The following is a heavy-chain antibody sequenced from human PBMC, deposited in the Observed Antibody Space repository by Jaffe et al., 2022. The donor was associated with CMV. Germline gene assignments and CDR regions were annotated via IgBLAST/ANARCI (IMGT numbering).Heavy chain of an antibody. V-gene: IGHV4-39*01. CDR3: ARLPYYERYLYYYYYYMDV. D-gene: IGHD3-22*01. J-gene: IGHJ6*03. Sequence: QLQLQESGPGLVKPSETLSLTCTVSGGSISSSSYYWGWIRQPPGKGLEWIGSIYYSGSTYYNPSLKSRVTISVDTSKNQFSLKLSSVTAADTAVYYCARLPYYERYLYYYYYYMDVWGKGTTVTVSS. CDR1: GGSISSSSYY. CDR2: IYYSGST.